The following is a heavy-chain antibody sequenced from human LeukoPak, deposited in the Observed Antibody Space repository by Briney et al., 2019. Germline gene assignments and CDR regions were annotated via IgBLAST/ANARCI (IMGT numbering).Heavy chain of an antibody. V-gene: IGHV3-23*01. Sequence: GGSLRLSCAASGFTFSSYAMSWVRQAPGKGLEWVSAISGSGGSTYYADSVKGRFTISRDNSKKTLYLQMNSLRAEDTAVYYWAKDGYSYGTPFDYWGKGTLVTVSP. J-gene: IGHJ4*02. CDR3: AKDGYSYGTPFDY. CDR2: ISGSGGST. D-gene: IGHD5-18*01. CDR1: GFTFSSYA.